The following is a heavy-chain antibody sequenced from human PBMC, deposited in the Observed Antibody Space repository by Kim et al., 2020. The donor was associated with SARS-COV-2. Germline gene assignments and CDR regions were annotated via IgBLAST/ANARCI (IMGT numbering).Heavy chain of an antibody. D-gene: IGHD3-22*01. Sequence: SETLSLTCTVSGGSISGYFWSWIRQPPGKRLEWIGYIFYSGNTNYNPSLKSRVALSVDTSTSQFSLLLNSGTAADTAMYYCARLASPPGSGGFYFALDIWGQGTMVTVSS. V-gene: IGHV4-59*08. J-gene: IGHJ3*02. CDR3: ARLASPPGSGGFYFALDI. CDR2: IFYSGNT. CDR1: GGSISGYF.